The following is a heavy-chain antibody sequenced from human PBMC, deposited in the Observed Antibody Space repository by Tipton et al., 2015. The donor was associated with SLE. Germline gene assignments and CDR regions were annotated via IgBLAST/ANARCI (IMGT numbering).Heavy chain of an antibody. CDR1: GGSISSGRYH. CDR3: ASSLDTFDV. V-gene: IGHV4-61*02. CDR2: IYVIGST. Sequence: TLSLTCTVSGGSISSGRYHWNWVRRPAGKGLEWIGRIYVIGSTYYNPSLKSRVTISVDTSKNQFSLKLSSVTAADTAVYYCASSLDTFDVWGQGTMVTVSS. J-gene: IGHJ3*01.